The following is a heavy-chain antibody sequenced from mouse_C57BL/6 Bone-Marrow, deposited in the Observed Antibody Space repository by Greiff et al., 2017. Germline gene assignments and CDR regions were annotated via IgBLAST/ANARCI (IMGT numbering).Heavy chain of an antibody. V-gene: IGHV14-4*01. CDR1: GFNIKDDY. J-gene: IGHJ2*01. Sequence: VQLQQSGAELVRPGASVKLSCTASGFNIKDDYMHWVKQRPEQGLEWIGWLDPENGDTEYASKFQGKATITADTSSNTAYLQLSSLTSEDTAVYYCTFITTVVATNFDYWGQGTTLTVSS. CDR2: LDPENGDT. CDR3: TFITTVVATNFDY. D-gene: IGHD1-1*01.